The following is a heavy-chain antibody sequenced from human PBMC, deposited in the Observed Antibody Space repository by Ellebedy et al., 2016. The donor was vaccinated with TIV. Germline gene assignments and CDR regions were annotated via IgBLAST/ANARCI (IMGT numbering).Heavy chain of an antibody. J-gene: IGHJ4*02. D-gene: IGHD1-26*01. CDR2: IYYSGST. V-gene: IGHV4-59*08. Sequence: MPSETLSLTCTVSGGSISPYYWSWIRQPPGKGLEWIGYIYYSGSTNYNPSLKSRVTISVDTSKNQFSLKLSSVTAADTAVYYCARHYGGSYVVYWGQGTLVTVSS. CDR1: GGSISPYY. CDR3: ARHYGGSYVVY.